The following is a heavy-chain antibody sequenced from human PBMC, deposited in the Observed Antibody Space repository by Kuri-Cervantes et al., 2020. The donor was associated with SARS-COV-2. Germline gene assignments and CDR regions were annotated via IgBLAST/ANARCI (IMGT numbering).Heavy chain of an antibody. Sequence: GESLKISCASSGSTFSSYAMSWVRQAPGKGLEWVSAISGSGGSTNYADSVKGRFTISRDNSKNTLYLQMNGLRAEDTAVYYCAKRSSPTGIAAAATDYWGQGTLVTVSS. V-gene: IGHV3-23*01. CDR1: GSTFSSYA. CDR3: AKRSSPTGIAAAATDY. J-gene: IGHJ4*02. D-gene: IGHD6-13*01. CDR2: ISGSGGST.